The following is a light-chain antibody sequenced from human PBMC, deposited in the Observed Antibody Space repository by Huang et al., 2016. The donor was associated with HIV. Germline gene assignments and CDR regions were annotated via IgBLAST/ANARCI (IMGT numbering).Light chain of an antibody. V-gene: IGKV1-NL1*01. CDR2: AAS. Sequence: DIQMTQSPSSLSASVGDRVTITCRASQGISGSLAWYQQKPGRAPKFLVYAASRLESWVPSRFSGSGSGTDYTLTISSLQPEDVATYYCQQYYRAPPTVGHGTKVEIK. J-gene: IGKJ1*01. CDR3: QQYYRAPPT. CDR1: QGISGS.